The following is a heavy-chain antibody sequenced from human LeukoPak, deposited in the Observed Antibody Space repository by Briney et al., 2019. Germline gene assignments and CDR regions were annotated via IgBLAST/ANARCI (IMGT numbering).Heavy chain of an antibody. J-gene: IGHJ3*02. CDR2: ISSSSSYI. CDR3: ARPLRSGSDAFDI. D-gene: IGHD5-12*01. V-gene: IGHV3-21*04. CDR1: GFTFSSYS. Sequence: GGSLRLSCAASGFTFSSYSMNWVRQAPGKGLEWVSSISSSSSYIYYADSVKGRFTISRDNAKNSLYLQMNSLRAEDTAVYYCARPLRSGSDAFDIWGQGTMVTVSS.